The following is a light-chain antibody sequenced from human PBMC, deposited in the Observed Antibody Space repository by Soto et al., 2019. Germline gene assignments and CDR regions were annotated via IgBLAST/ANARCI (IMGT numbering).Light chain of an antibody. V-gene: IGLV2-14*03. CDR1: SSDVGGNKY. J-gene: IGLJ1*01. CDR2: DVN. Sequence: QSVLTQPASVSGSPGQSITISCTGTSSDVGGNKYVSWYQHYPGKAPKLMICDVNNRPSGVSNRFSGSKSGNTASLTISGLQAEDEAGYYCSAFTGTTYVFGTGTKVTVL. CDR3: SAFTGTTYV.